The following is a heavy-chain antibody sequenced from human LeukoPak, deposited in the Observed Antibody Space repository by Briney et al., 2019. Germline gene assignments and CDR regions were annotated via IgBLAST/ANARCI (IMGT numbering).Heavy chain of an antibody. Sequence: SGPALLKPTQTLTLTCTFSGFSLRTSGMRVSWIRQPPGKALEWLSRIDWDDDKFYSTSLKTRLTISKDTSKNQVVLTMTNMDPVDTATYYCARTPYCGGDCYVDYWGQGTLVTVSS. J-gene: IGHJ4*02. CDR3: ARTPYCGGDCYVDY. V-gene: IGHV2-70*04. CDR1: GFSLRTSGMR. CDR2: IDWDDDK. D-gene: IGHD2-21*02.